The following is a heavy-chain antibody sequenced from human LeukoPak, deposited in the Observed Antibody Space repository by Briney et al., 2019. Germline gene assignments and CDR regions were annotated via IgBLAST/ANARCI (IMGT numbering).Heavy chain of an antibody. J-gene: IGHJ4*02. CDR3: AGGVGWQIDD. Sequence: GRPLRLSCAASGLTFTTYWMNWVRQAPGKGLEWVANIKQHGSETHYVDSVKGRFTISRDNTKNSLYLQMRSLRPEDTAVYYCAGGVGWQIDDWGQGTQVTVSS. V-gene: IGHV3-7*04. D-gene: IGHD6-19*01. CDR2: IKQHGSET. CDR1: GLTFTTYW.